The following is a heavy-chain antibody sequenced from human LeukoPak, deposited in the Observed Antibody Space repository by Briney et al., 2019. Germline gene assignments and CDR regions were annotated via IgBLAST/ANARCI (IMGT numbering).Heavy chain of an antibody. D-gene: IGHD6-13*01. J-gene: IGHJ4*02. CDR3: ARELSYSSSWYGPFDY. CDR1: GFTFSSYA. CDR2: ISYDGSNK. Sequence: PGGSLRLSCAASGFTFSSYAMHWVRQAPGKGLEWVAVISYDGSNKYYADSVKGRFTISRDNSKNTLYLQMNSLRAEDTAVYYCARELSYSSSWYGPFDYWGQGTLVTVSS. V-gene: IGHV3-30-3*01.